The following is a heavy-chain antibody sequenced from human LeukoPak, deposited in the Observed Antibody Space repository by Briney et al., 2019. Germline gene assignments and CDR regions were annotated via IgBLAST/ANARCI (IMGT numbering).Heavy chain of an antibody. D-gene: IGHD6-13*01. CDR1: GGSFSGYY. Sequence: PSETLSLTCAVYGGSFSGYYWSWIRQPPGKGLEWIGESDHSGSTNYNPSLSSRVTISVDTSKNQFSLKLSSVTAADTAVYYCARGGWESSSSWYHYWGQGTLVTVSS. CDR2: SDHSGST. CDR3: ARGGWESSSSWYHY. J-gene: IGHJ4*02. V-gene: IGHV4-34*01.